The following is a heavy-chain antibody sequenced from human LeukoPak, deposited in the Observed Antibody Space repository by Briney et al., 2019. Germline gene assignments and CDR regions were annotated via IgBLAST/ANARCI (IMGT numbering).Heavy chain of an antibody. CDR2: IYYSGSS. CDR3: ARHRSGWLQSSFDY. CDR1: GGSISSSSSY. Sequence: SETLSLTCSVSGGSISSSSSYWDWIRQPPGKGLEWIGSIYYSGSSFDNPALKSRVTISVDTSKNQFSLKLSSVTAADTAVYYCARHRSGWLQSSFDYWAREPWSPSPQ. J-gene: IGHJ4*02. V-gene: IGHV4-39*01. D-gene: IGHD5-24*01.